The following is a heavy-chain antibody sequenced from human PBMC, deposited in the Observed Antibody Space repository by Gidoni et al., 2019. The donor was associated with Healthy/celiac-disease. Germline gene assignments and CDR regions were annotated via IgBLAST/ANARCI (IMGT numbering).Heavy chain of an antibody. V-gene: IGHV3-53*02. CDR3: AREYSSSSGLASYYYYGMDV. J-gene: IGHJ6*02. CDR1: GFTVSSNY. CDR2: IYSGGST. D-gene: IGHD6-6*01. Sequence: EVQLVETGGGLIQPGGSLRLSCAASGFTVSSNYMSWVRQAPGKGLEWVSVIYSGGSTYYADSVKGRFTISRDNSKNTLYLQMNSLRAEDTAVYYCAREYSSSSGLASYYYYGMDVWGQGTTVTVSS.